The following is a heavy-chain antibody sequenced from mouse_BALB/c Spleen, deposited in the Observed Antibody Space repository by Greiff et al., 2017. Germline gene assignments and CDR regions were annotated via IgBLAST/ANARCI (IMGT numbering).Heavy chain of an antibody. J-gene: IGHJ2*01. CDR1: GYSITSDYA. CDR2: ISYSGST. CDR3: ARWGSYGKGY. Sequence: EVQLQESGPGLVKPSQSLSLTCTVTGYSITSDYAWNWIRQFPGNKLEWMGYISYSGSTSYNPSLKSRISITRDTSKNQFFLQLNSVTTEDTVTYYCARWGSYGKGYWGQGTTLTVSS. V-gene: IGHV3-2*02. D-gene: IGHD1-1*02.